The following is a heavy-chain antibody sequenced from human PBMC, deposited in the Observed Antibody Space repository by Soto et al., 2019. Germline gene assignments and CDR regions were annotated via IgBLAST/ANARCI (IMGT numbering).Heavy chain of an antibody. D-gene: IGHD6-6*01. CDR1: GFTFSNAW. Sequence: GGSLRLSCAASGFTFSNAWMSWVRQAPGKGLEWVGRIKSKTDGGTTDYAAPVKGRFTISRDDSKNTLYLQMNSLKTEDTAVYYCTTGRGSSLTPYYYYYYMDVWGKGTTVTVSS. CDR2: IKSKTDGGTT. J-gene: IGHJ6*03. V-gene: IGHV3-15*01. CDR3: TTGRGSSLTPYYYYYYMDV.